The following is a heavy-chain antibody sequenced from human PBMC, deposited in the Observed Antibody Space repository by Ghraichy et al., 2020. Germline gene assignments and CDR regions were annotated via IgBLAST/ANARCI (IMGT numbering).Heavy chain of an antibody. D-gene: IGHD6-19*01. J-gene: IGHJ4*02. V-gene: IGHV1-3*01. Sequence: ASVKVSCKASGYTFTSYAMHWVRQAPGQRLEWMGWINAGNGNTKYSQKFQGRVTITRDTSASTAYMELSSLRSEDTAVYYCARVGGIAVAGMGYWGQGTLVTVSS. CDR2: INAGNGNT. CDR1: GYTFTSYA. CDR3: ARVGGIAVAGMGY.